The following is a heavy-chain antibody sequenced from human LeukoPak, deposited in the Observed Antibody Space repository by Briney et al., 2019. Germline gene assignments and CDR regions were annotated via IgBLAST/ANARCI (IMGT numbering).Heavy chain of an antibody. Sequence: ASVKVSCKASGGTFSSYAISWVRQAPGQGLEWMGRIIPIFGTANYAQKFQGRVTITTDESTSTAYMELSSLRSEDTAVYYCARDRLVVAATGYYYYYYMDVWRKGTTVTVSS. D-gene: IGHD2-15*01. CDR1: GGTFSSYA. V-gene: IGHV1-69*05. J-gene: IGHJ6*03. CDR3: ARDRLVVAATGYYYYYYMDV. CDR2: IIPIFGTA.